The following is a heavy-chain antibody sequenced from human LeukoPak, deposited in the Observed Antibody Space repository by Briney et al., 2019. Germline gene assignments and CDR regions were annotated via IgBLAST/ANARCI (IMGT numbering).Heavy chain of an antibody. D-gene: IGHD3-16*01. CDR2: IYYSGST. V-gene: IGHV4-59*01. CDR1: GGSISNYY. J-gene: IGHJ4*02. Sequence: SSETLSLTCSVSGGSISNYYWSWIRQPPGKGLEWIGYIYYSGSTNYNPSLKSRVTISVDTSKNQFSLKLSSVTAADTAVYYCARGRGDFDYWGQGTLVTVSS. CDR3: ARGRGDFDY.